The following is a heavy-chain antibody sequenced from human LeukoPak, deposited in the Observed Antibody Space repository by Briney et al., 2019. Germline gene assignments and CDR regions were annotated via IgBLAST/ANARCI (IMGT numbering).Heavy chain of an antibody. V-gene: IGHV4-59*12. CDR1: GGSMSTYS. J-gene: IGHJ4*02. CDR3: ARVGRLDY. CDR2: IYDRGST. D-gene: IGHD2-15*01. Sequence: SETLSLTCTVSGGSMSTYSWSWIRQPPGKGLEWIGYIYDRGSTNYNPSLKSRVTISVDTSKNQFSLKLSSVTAADTAVYYCARVGRLDYWGQGTLATVSS.